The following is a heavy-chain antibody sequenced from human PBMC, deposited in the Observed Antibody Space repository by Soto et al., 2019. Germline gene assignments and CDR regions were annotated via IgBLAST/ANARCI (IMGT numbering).Heavy chain of an antibody. Sequence: QVQLVQSGAEVKKPGSSVKVSCKTSGVTFNSYAISWVRQAPGHGLEWMGGIFPLFGTSNYAQKLQGRLTITADESTSTAYRELSSLKSEDTAVYYCARGWVEMATITAVFDYWGQGTLVTVSS. J-gene: IGHJ4*02. D-gene: IGHD5-12*01. CDR3: ARGWVEMATITAVFDY. CDR1: GVTFNSYA. CDR2: IFPLFGTS. V-gene: IGHV1-69*01.